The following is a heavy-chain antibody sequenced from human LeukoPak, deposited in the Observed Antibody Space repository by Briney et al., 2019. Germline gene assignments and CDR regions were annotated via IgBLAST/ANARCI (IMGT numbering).Heavy chain of an antibody. Sequence: ASVKVSCKASDYTFTSYGITWVRQAPGQGLEWMGWITPYYGNTNYAQKFQGRVTLTTDTSTNTAYMEVTSLRSDDTAVYYCAGSLGYCTSNVCYLKYWGQGTLVTVSS. CDR1: DYTFTSYG. D-gene: IGHD2-8*01. V-gene: IGHV1-18*01. J-gene: IGHJ4*02. CDR3: AGSLGYCTSNVCYLKY. CDR2: ITPYYGNT.